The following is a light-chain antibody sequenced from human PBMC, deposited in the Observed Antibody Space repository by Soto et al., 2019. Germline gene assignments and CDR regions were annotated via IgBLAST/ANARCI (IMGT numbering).Light chain of an antibody. CDR1: QSISSW. CDR2: DAS. CDR3: HQYHSYSLWT. J-gene: IGKJ1*01. Sequence: NEMTRSPSALSASVGERVTITCRASQSISSWLAWYQQKPGKAPKLLSYDASSLESGVPSRFSGSGSRTEFTLTISSLQHDEFATYYCHQYHSYSLWTFGQGTNVAIK. V-gene: IGKV1-5*01.